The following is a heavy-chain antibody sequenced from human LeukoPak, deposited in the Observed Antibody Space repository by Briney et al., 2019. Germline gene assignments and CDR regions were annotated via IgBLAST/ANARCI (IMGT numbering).Heavy chain of an antibody. D-gene: IGHD5-18*01. V-gene: IGHV4-4*09. CDR2: ISTSGST. CDR3: ASPRTSYRYTFDY. J-gene: IGHJ4*02. Sequence: SETLSLTCAVSVTSISNYYWSWIRQAPGKGLEWIGYISTSGSTNYNPSLKSRVSISLDTSNNRFSLNLNFVTAADTAVYFCASPRTSYRYTFDYWGPGALVTISS. CDR1: VTSISNYY.